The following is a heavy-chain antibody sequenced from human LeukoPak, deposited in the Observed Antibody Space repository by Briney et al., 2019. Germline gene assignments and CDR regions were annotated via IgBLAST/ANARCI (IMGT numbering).Heavy chain of an antibody. CDR3: ARGGTMVRGVIISY. J-gene: IGHJ4*02. CDR1: GFTFSSYG. CDR2: IRYDGSNK. D-gene: IGHD3-10*01. Sequence: GGSLRLSCAASGFTFSSYGMHWVRQAPGKGLEWVAFIRYDGSNKYYADSVKGRFTISRDNSKNTLYLQMNSLRAEDTAVYYCARGGTMVRGVIISYWGQGTLVTVSS. V-gene: IGHV3-30*02.